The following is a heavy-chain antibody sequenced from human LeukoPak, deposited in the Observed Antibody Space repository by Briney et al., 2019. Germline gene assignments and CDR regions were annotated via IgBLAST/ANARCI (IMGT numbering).Heavy chain of an antibody. CDR3: ARAPRRGDWGADY. V-gene: IGHV3-43*02. CDR1: GFTFNDYA. J-gene: IGHJ4*02. Sequence: GGSLTLSCAASGFTFNDYAMHWVRQAAGKGLAWVYFVCGVGAWPYYADSLKGRFTISRDNSKNSLFLQLNSLRTDDTALYYCARAPRRGDWGADYWGQGTLVTVSS. D-gene: IGHD7-27*01. CDR2: VCGVGAWP.